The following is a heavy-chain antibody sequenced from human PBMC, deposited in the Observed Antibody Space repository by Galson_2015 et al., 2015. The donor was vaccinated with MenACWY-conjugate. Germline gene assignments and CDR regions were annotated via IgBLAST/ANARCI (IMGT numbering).Heavy chain of an antibody. CDR1: GFTFSSYA. D-gene: IGHD5-24*01. CDR3: AKERGDGPLFQH. V-gene: IGHV3-23*01. J-gene: IGHJ1*01. CDR2: ISGSGGST. Sequence: SLRLSCAASGFTFSSYAMSWVRQAPGKGLEWVSAISGSGGSTYYADSVKGRFTISRDNSKNTLYLQMNSLRAEGTAVYYCAKERGDGPLFQHWGQGTLVTVSS.